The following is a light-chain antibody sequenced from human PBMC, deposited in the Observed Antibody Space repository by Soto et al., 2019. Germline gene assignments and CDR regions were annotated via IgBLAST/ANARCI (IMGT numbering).Light chain of an antibody. CDR3: QQFKNYPIT. CDR1: QSISSW. J-gene: IGKJ5*01. V-gene: IGKV1-5*01. CDR2: DAS. Sequence: DIQMTQSPSTLSASVGDRVTITCRASQSISSWLAWYQQKPGRAPKVLIFDASSLESGVPSRFSGSGSGTDFTLTISSLHPEDFAVYFCQQFKNYPITFGQGTRLEIK.